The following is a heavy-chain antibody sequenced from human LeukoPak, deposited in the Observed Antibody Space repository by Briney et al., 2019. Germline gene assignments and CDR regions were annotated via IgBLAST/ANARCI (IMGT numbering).Heavy chain of an antibody. J-gene: IGHJ4*02. V-gene: IGHV3-30*18. CDR1: GFTFSSYG. D-gene: IGHD6-19*01. CDR2: TSYDGGNQ. Sequence: PGRSLRLSCAASGFTFSSYGMHWVRQAPGKGLEWVAGTSYDGGNQYYADSVKGRFTISRDNSKNTLYLQMNSLRAEDTAVYYCAKQSSAWYTAPNDYWGQGTLVTVSS. CDR3: AKQSSAWYTAPNDY.